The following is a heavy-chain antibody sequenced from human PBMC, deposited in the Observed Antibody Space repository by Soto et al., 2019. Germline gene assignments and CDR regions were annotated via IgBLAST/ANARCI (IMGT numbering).Heavy chain of an antibody. CDR1: GGSFSGYY. J-gene: IGHJ4*02. CDR3: ARGSIAAAGTAVY. CDR2: INHSGST. D-gene: IGHD6-13*01. V-gene: IGHV4-34*01. Sequence: PSETLSLTCAVYGGSFSGYYWSWIRQPPGKGLEWIGEINHSGSTNYNPSLKSRVTISVDTSKNQFSLKLSSVTAADTAVYYCARGSIAAAGTAVYWGQGTLVTVSS.